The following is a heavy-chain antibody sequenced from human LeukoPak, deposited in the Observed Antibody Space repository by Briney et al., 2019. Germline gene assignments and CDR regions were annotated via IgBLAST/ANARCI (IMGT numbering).Heavy chain of an antibody. J-gene: IGHJ6*02. CDR3: AKDPTVYYYGMDV. Sequence: GGSLRLSCAAPGFTFSSYGMHWVRQAPGKGLEWVAVISYDGSNKYYADSVKGRFTISRDNSKNTLYLQMNSLRAEDTAVYYCAKDPTVYYYGMDVWGQGTTVTVSS. CDR2: ISYDGSNK. CDR1: GFTFSSYG. V-gene: IGHV3-30*18.